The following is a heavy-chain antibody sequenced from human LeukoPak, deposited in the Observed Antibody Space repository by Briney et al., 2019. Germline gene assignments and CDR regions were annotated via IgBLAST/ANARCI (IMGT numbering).Heavy chain of an antibody. V-gene: IGHV4-59*01. CDR3: ARDRRESSKPNDAFDI. J-gene: IGHJ3*02. CDR2: IYYTGAT. Sequence: SETLSLTCSVSGGSISSYYWSWIRQSPGKGLEWIGYIYYTGATYYNPSLESRVTISIDTSKRQLSLELRSVTAADSAVYFCARDRRESSKPNDAFDIWGQGTMVPVSA. D-gene: IGHD4-11*01. CDR1: GGSISSYY.